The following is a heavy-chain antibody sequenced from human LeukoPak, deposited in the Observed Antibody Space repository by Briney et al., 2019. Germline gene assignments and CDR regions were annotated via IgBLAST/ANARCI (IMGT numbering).Heavy chain of an antibody. Sequence: ASVTVSCKASGYTFTSYYMHWVRQAPGQGLEWMGVINPSGGSTSYAQKFQGRVTMTRDMSTSTVYMELSSLRSEDTAVYYCARDLGGATRLNAFDIWGQGTMVTVSS. CDR1: GYTFTSYY. D-gene: IGHD1-26*01. V-gene: IGHV1-46*01. J-gene: IGHJ3*02. CDR3: ARDLGGATRLNAFDI. CDR2: INPSGGST.